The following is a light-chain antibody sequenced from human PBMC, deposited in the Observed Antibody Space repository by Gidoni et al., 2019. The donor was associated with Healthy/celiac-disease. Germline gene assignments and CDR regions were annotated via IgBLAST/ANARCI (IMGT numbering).Light chain of an antibody. V-gene: IGKV4-1*01. CDR3: QQYYSTPLT. J-gene: IGKJ5*01. Sequence: DIVMTKSPDSLAVSLGERATINCKYSQSVLYSSNNKNYLAWYQQKPGHPPKLLIYWASTRESGVPDRFSGSGSGTDFILTISSLQAEDVAVYYCQQYYSTPLTFGRGTRLEIK. CDR1: QSVLYSSNNKNY. CDR2: WAS.